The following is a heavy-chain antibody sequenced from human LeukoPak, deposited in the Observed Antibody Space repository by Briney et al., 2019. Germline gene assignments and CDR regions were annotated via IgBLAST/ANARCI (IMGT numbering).Heavy chain of an antibody. D-gene: IGHD2-21*02. CDR3: ARDASYCGGDCYPSYWFDP. Sequence: PSETLSLTCTVSGGSISSYYWSWIRQPPGKGLEWTGYIYYSGSTNYNPSLKSRVTISVDTSKNQFSLKLSSVTAADTAVYYCARDASYCGGDCYPSYWFDPWGQGTLVTVSS. J-gene: IGHJ5*02. V-gene: IGHV4-59*01. CDR1: GGSISSYY. CDR2: IYYSGST.